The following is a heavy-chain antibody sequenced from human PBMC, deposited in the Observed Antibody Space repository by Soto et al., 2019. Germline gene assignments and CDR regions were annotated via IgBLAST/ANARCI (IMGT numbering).Heavy chain of an antibody. D-gene: IGHD1-26*01. CDR2: IIPILGIA. Sequence: QVQLVQSGAEVKKPGSSVKVSCKASGGTFSSYTISWVRQAPGQGLEWMGRIIPILGIANYAQKFQGRVTIPADKSTSTAYMELSSLRSEDTAVYYCAMVDGSGSSWGGESGCMDVLGQGTTVTVSS. CDR1: GGTFSSYT. J-gene: IGHJ6*02. V-gene: IGHV1-69*02. CDR3: AMVDGSGSSWGGESGCMDV.